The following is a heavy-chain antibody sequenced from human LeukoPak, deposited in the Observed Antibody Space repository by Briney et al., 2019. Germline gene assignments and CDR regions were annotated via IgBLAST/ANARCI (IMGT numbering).Heavy chain of an antibody. V-gene: IGHV4-59*01. Sequence: ETLSLTCTVSGGSMSRYYWSWIRQPPGKGLEWIGYIYYDGTPNYNPSLKSRVIISVDTSKKQFSLKLSSVTAADTAIYYCVRREGGGPFDYWGQGTLVTVSS. D-gene: IGHD3-16*01. CDR1: GGSMSRYY. J-gene: IGHJ4*02. CDR3: VRREGGGPFDY. CDR2: IYYDGTP.